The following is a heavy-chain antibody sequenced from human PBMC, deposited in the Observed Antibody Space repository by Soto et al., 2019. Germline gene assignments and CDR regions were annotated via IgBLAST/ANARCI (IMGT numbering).Heavy chain of an antibody. V-gene: IGHV3-21*01. CDR3: ARGSSSWYSVEGYYFAY. CDR2: ISSSSSYI. D-gene: IGHD6-13*01. Sequence: EVQLVESGGGLVKPGGSLRLSCAASGFTFSSYSMNWVRQAPGKGLEWVSSISSSSSYIYYADSVKGRFTISRDNAKNSLYLQMNSLRAEDTAVYYCARGSSSWYSVEGYYFAYWGQGTLVTVSS. J-gene: IGHJ4*02. CDR1: GFTFSSYS.